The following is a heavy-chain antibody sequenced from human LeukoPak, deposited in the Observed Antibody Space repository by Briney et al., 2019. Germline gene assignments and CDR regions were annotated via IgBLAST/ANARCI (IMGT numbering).Heavy chain of an antibody. CDR3: ARNYDFWIGANDYYYYMDV. CDR2: IIPILGIA. J-gene: IGHJ6*03. D-gene: IGHD3-3*01. Sequence: ASVKVSCKASGGTFSSYAISWVRQAPGQGLEWMGRIIPILGIANYAQKLQGRVTMTTDTSTSTAYMELRSLRSDDTAVYYCARNYDFWIGANDYYYYMDVWGKGTTVTVSS. CDR1: GGTFSSYA. V-gene: IGHV1-69*04.